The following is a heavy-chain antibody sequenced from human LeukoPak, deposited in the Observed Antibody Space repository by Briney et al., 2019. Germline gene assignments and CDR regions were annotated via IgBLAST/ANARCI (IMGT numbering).Heavy chain of an antibody. J-gene: IGHJ4*02. CDR2: IIPIFGTA. Sequence: SVKVSCTASGGTFSSYAISWVRQAPGQGLEWMGGIIPIFGTANYAQKFQGRVTITADESTSTAYMELSSLRSEDTAVYYCAAPLSRTVVKGAFDYWGQGTLVTVSS. CDR1: GGTFSSYA. CDR3: AAPLSRTVVKGAFDY. V-gene: IGHV1-69*13. D-gene: IGHD4-23*01.